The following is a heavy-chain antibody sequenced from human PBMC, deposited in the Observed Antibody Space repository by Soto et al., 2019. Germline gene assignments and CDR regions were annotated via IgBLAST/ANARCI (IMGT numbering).Heavy chain of an antibody. V-gene: IGHV3-48*02. D-gene: IGHD1-26*01. CDR3: AREDILGARSFDY. J-gene: IGHJ4*02. CDR2: ISSGSKTI. Sequence: GGSLRLSCAASGFTFSSYGMHWVRQAPGKGLEWVSYISSGSKTIYYADSVKGRFTVSRDNAKNSQFLQMNSLRDDDTAVYYCAREDILGARSFDYWGRGTLVTVSS. CDR1: GFTFSSYG.